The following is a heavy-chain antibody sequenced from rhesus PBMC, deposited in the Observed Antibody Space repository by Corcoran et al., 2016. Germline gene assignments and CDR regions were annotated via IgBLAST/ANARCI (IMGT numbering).Heavy chain of an antibody. CDR2: ICESGCTK. Sequence: EVPLVESGGGLAKPGGSRRLSCVASGYPFSGYVMHWVRCVPGEGLEWVSVICESGCTKYYADSVKGRFTISRDNAKNSLFLQMNSLRAEDTAVYYCTSSGNYAYYGLDSWGQGVVVTVSS. D-gene: IGHD4-35*01. CDR1: GYPFSGYV. V-gene: IGHV3-100*01. CDR3: TSSGNYAYYGLDS. J-gene: IGHJ6*01.